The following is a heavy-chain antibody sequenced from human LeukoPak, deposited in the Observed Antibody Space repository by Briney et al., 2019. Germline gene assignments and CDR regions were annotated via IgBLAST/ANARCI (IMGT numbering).Heavy chain of an antibody. CDR3: ARDSRIFSVYDY. V-gene: IGHV3-7*01. Sequence: GGSLRLSCAASGFTFSNYWMSWVRQVPGRGLEWVANIKQDESEKYYVDSVEGRFTISRDNAKNSLYLQMNSLRAEDTAVYYCARDSRIFSVYDYWGQGTLVTVSS. D-gene: IGHD2/OR15-2a*01. CDR2: IKQDESEK. CDR1: GFTFSNYW. J-gene: IGHJ4*02.